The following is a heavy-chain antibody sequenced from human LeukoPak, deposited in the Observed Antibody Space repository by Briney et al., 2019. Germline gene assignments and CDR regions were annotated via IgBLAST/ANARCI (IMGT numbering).Heavy chain of an antibody. V-gene: IGHV3-30-3*01. CDR2: ISYDGSNK. CDR3: ARGAGIVGATGY. D-gene: IGHD1-26*01. Sequence: GGSLRLSCAASGFTFSSYAMHWVRQAPGKGLEWVAVISYDGSNKYYADSVKGRFTISRDNSKNTLYLQMNSLRSEDTAVYYCARGAGIVGATGYWGQGTLVTVSS. CDR1: GFTFSSYA. J-gene: IGHJ4*02.